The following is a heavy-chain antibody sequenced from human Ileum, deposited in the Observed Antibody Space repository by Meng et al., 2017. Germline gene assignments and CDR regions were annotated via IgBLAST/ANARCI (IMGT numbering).Heavy chain of an antibody. D-gene: IGHD3-10*01. J-gene: IGHJ4*02. CDR3: ARGSLWFGELTAQDY. V-gene: IGHV1-69*06. Sequence: RVVLSGADGKKPGSSVKVSCKASGGTFSSYAISWVRQAPGQGLEWMGGIIPIFGTANYAQKFQGRVTITADKSTSTAYMELSSLRSEDTAVYYCARGSLWFGELTAQDYWGQGTLVTVSS. CDR1: GGTFSSYA. CDR2: IIPIFGTA.